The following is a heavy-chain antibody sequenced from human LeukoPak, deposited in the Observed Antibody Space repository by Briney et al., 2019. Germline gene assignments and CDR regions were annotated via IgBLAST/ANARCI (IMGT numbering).Heavy chain of an antibody. J-gene: IGHJ5*02. CDR2: IKQDGSEK. CDR1: GFTFSNYW. Sequence: PGGSLRLSCAASGFTFSNYWMSWVRQTPGKGLEWVANIKQDGSEKYYVDSVRGRFTISRDNAKNSLSLQVNSLRAEDTAVYYCARDRVRGFDPWGQGTLVTVSS. V-gene: IGHV3-7*01. CDR3: ARDRVRGFDP.